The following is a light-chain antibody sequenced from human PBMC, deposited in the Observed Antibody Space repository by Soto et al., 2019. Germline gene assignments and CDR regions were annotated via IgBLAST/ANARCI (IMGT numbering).Light chain of an antibody. CDR1: SSDVGGYNY. Sequence: QYVLTQPASVSGSPGQSITISCTGTSSDVGGYNYVSWYQQHPGKAPKLMIYDVSSRPSGVSNRFSGSKSGNTASLTISGLQAEDEADYYCSSSTSSSTRVFGTGTRSPS. CDR3: SSSTSSSTRV. V-gene: IGLV2-14*01. J-gene: IGLJ1*01. CDR2: DVS.